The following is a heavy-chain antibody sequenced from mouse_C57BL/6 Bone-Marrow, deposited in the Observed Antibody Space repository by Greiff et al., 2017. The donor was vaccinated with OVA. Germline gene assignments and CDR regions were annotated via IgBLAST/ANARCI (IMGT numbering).Heavy chain of an antibody. CDR1: GYTFTSYW. Sequence: QVQLQQPGAELVKPGASVKMSCKASGYTFTSYWITWVKQRPGQGLEWIGDIYPGSGSTNYNEKFKSKATLTVDTSSSTAYMQLSSLTSEDSAVYYCARRPYDLAWFAYWGQGTLVTVSA. D-gene: IGHD2-12*01. V-gene: IGHV1-55*01. CDR2: IYPGSGST. J-gene: IGHJ3*01. CDR3: ARRPYDLAWFAY.